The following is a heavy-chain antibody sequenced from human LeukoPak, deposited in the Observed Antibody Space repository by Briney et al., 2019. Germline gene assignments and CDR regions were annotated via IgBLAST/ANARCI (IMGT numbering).Heavy chain of an antibody. V-gene: IGHV4-31*03. CDR2: IYYSGST. CDR1: GGSISSGGYY. D-gene: IGHD3-22*01. J-gene: IGHJ4*02. Sequence: PSQTLSLTCTVSGGSISSGGYYWSWIRQHPGKGLEWIGYIYYSGSTCYNPSLKSRVTISVDTSKNQFSLKLSSVTAADTAVYYCARAYPDYYDSSGYYSRFDYWGQGTLVTVSS. CDR3: ARAYPDYYDSSGYYSRFDY.